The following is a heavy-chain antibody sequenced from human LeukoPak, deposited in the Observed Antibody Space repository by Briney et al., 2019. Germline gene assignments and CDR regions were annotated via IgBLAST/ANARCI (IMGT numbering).Heavy chain of an antibody. CDR2: ISWNSGSI. Sequence: GGSLRLSCAASGFTFDDYAMHWVRQAPGKGLEWVSGISWNSGSIGYADSVKGRFTISRDNSKNTLYLQMNSLRAEDTAVYYCARDNYGSGSYQHWGQGTLVTVSS. CDR3: ARDNYGSGSYQH. J-gene: IGHJ4*02. V-gene: IGHV3-9*01. CDR1: GFTFDDYA. D-gene: IGHD3-10*01.